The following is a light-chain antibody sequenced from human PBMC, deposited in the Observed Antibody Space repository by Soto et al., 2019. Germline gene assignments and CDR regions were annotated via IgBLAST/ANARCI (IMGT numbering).Light chain of an antibody. J-gene: IGLJ3*02. V-gene: IGLV2-14*01. CDR3: CSYTTSSTWV. CDR1: NSDVGSYDY. CDR2: DVT. Sequence: QSVLTQPASVSGSPGQSSTISCTGTNSDVGSYDYVSWYQQHPGKVPKLIIYDVTYRPSGVSYRFSGPKSGNTASLTISGLQAEHEADYYCCSYTTSSTWVFGGGTKLTVL.